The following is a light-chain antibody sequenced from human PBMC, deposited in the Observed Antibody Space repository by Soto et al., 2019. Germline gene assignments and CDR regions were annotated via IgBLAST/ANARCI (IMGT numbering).Light chain of an antibody. J-gene: IGKJ2*01. CDR2: EAS. V-gene: IGKV1-5*03. CDR1: LSISSW. CDR3: QQYDRLPYS. Sequence: DIQMTQSPPTLSASVGDTVSITCRASLSISSWLAWYQQKPGKAPKILIYEASNLKSDVPSRFSGSGSGTDFTLTINGLQPDDFATYYCQQYDRLPYSFGQGTRLEIK.